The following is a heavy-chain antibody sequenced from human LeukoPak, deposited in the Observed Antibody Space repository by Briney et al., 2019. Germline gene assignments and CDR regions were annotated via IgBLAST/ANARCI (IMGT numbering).Heavy chain of an antibody. Sequence: GASVKVSCKASGGTFSSYAISWVRQAPGQGLEWMGGIIPIFGTASYAQKFQGRVTITADKSTSTAYMELSSLRSEDTAVYYCAGGDTYYYDSSGYYSSMDVWGKGTTVTVSS. CDR1: GGTFSSYA. CDR2: IIPIFGTA. CDR3: AGGDTYYYDSSGYYSSMDV. J-gene: IGHJ6*03. D-gene: IGHD3-22*01. V-gene: IGHV1-69*06.